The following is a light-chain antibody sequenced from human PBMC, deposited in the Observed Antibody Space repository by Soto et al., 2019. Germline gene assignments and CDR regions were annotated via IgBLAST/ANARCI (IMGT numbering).Light chain of an antibody. CDR3: QQYNNWPPSII. Sequence: EIVLTQSPGTLSLSPGERATLSCRASQSVSSSNLAWYQQRPGQAPRLLIYGASTRATDTPVRFRGSGSGTEFTLTISSLQSEDFAVYYCQQYNNWPPSIIFGQGTRLEI. CDR1: QSVSSSN. J-gene: IGKJ5*01. CDR2: GAS. V-gene: IGKV3-15*01.